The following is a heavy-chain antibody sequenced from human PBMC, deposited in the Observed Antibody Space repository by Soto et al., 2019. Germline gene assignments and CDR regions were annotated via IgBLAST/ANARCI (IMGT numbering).Heavy chain of an antibody. CDR2: INHSGST. D-gene: IGHD2-15*01. Sequence: SETLSRTCTVYGGSFSGYYWSWIRQPPGKGLEWIGEINHSGSTNYNPSLKSRVTISVDTSKNQFSLTLSSVTAADTAVYSCARGSCSGGSCYLGYYYYGMDVWGQGTTVTVSS. CDR1: GGSFSGYY. V-gene: IGHV4-34*01. CDR3: ARGSCSGGSCYLGYYYYGMDV. J-gene: IGHJ6*02.